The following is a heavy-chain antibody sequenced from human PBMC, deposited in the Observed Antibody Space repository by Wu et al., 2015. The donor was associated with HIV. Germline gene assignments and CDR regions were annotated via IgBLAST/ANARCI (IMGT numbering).Heavy chain of an antibody. CDR2: IIPMYGKP. CDR1: GGSFSDYA. V-gene: IGHV1-69*18. Sequence: QAQLVQSGAGVKKPGSSVKVSCKASGGSFSDYAISWVRQAPGQGLEWMGRIIPMYGKPIDAQKFQGRITITADDSTSTVDMELSSLRSEDTAVYFCARDRDGGGFYYGMDVWGQGTTVTVSS. J-gene: IGHJ6*02. D-gene: IGHD2-15*01. CDR3: ARDRDGGGFYYGMDV.